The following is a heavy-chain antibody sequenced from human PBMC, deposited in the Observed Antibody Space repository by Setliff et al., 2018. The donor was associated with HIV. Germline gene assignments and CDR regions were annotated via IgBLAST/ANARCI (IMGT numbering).Heavy chain of an antibody. V-gene: IGHV4-30-2*06. CDR1: GGSISSGGYS. Sequence: LSLTCAVSGGSISSGGYSWSWIRQSPGKGLEWIGDINHSGSANYNPSLKSRVTMSVDTSKNQFSLKMSSVTAADTAVYYCARESGSAYYYYYMDVWGKGTTVTVSS. CDR2: INHSGSA. D-gene: IGHD1-26*01. J-gene: IGHJ6*03. CDR3: ARESGSAYYYYYMDV.